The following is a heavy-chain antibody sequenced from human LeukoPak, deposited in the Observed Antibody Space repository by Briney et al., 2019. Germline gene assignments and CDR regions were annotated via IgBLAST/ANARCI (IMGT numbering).Heavy chain of an antibody. CDR3: AREGLRWPFDY. J-gene: IGHJ4*02. Sequence: PGGSLRLSCAASGFTFSSYEMNWVRQAPGKGLEWVSYISSSGSTIYYADSVKGRFTISRDNAKNSLYLQMNSLRAEDTAVYYCAREGLRWPFDYWGQGTLVTVSS. CDR1: GFTFSSYE. CDR2: ISSSGSTI. D-gene: IGHD4-23*01. V-gene: IGHV3-48*03.